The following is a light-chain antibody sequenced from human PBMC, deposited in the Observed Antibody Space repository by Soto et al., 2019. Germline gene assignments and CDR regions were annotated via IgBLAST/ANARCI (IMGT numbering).Light chain of an antibody. V-gene: IGKV1-5*03. Sequence: DIQLTQSPSTLSASVGDRVTITCRASQSIMTWLAWYQQKPGKAPKLLIYKASDLDVGVPSRFSGSGSATEFTLTISSLQPDDVATYYGQQYNAYSPWTFGQGTKVEI. CDR1: QSIMTW. CDR2: KAS. CDR3: QQYNAYSPWT. J-gene: IGKJ1*01.